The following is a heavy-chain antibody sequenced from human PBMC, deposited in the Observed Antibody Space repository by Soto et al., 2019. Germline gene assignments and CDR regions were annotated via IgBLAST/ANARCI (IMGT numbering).Heavy chain of an antibody. V-gene: IGHV4-31*03. CDR1: GCSISSGGYY. CDR2: IYYSGST. J-gene: IGHJ4*02. CDR3: ARVLAVTTNYLDY. Sequence: SETLSLTCTVSGCSISSGGYYWSWIRQHPGKGLEWIGYIYYSGSTYYNPSLKSRVTISVDTSKNQFSLKLSSVTAADTAVYYCARVLAVTTNYLDYWGQGTLVTVSS. D-gene: IGHD4-17*01.